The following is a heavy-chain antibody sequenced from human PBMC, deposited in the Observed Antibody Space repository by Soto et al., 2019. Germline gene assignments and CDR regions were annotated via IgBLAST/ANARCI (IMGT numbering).Heavy chain of an antibody. V-gene: IGHV3-23*01. CDR2: ISGSGDNT. CDR3: AKGYYSGYDLAYFDY. CDR1: GFSFDDYA. D-gene: IGHD5-12*01. J-gene: IGHJ4*02. Sequence: EVQLLESGGGLVQPGGSLRLSCAASGFSFDDYAMTWVRQAAGMGLEWVSAISGSGDNTYYADSVKGRFTISRDNSKNTLYLQLNSLRAEDTARYYCAKGYYSGYDLAYFDYWGQGTLVTVSS.